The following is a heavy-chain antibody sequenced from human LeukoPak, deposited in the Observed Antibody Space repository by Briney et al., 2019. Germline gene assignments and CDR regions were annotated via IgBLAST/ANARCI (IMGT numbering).Heavy chain of an antibody. Sequence: GGSLRLSCVDSGFTFTNAWMSWVRQAPGKGLEWIGRIKSKTDGETTNYAEPVRGRFTISRDDSKSAVYLQMNSLKIEDTAVYYCTTDDITMIVLDYWGQGTLVTVSS. J-gene: IGHJ4*02. CDR2: IKSKTDGETT. CDR1: GFTFTNAW. V-gene: IGHV3-15*01. CDR3: TTDDITMIVLDY. D-gene: IGHD3-22*01.